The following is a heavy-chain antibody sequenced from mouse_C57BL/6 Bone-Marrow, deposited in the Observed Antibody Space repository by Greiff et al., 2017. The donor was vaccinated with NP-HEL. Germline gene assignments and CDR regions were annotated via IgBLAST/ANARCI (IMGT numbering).Heavy chain of an antibody. CDR3: ARGAQATWFAY. V-gene: IGHV1-69*01. CDR2: IDPSDSST. D-gene: IGHD3-2*02. J-gene: IGHJ3*01. Sequence: QVQLQQPGAELVMPGASVKLSCKASGYTFTSYWMHCVKQRPGQGLEWIGEIDPSDSSTNYNQKFKGKSTLTVDKSSSTAYMQLSSLTSEDSAVYYCARGAQATWFAYWGQGTLVTVSA. CDR1: GYTFTSYW.